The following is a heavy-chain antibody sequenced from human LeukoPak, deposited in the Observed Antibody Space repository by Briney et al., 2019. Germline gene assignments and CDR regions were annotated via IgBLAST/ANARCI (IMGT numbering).Heavy chain of an antibody. Sequence: PSETLSLTCAVYGGSFSGYYWSWIRQPPGKGLEWIGEINHSGSTNYNPSLKSRVTISVDTSKNQFSLKLSSVTAAATAVYYCARNWMGTTFCSSTSCYYYMDVWGKGTTVTVSS. CDR3: ARNWMGTTFCSSTSCYYYMDV. CDR1: GGSFSGYY. V-gene: IGHV4-34*01. CDR2: INHSGST. D-gene: IGHD2-2*01. J-gene: IGHJ6*03.